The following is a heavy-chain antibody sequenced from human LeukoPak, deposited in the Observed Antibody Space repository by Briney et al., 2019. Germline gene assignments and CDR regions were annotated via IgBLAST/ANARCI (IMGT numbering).Heavy chain of an antibody. J-gene: IGHJ6*02. CDR2: ISYVGTNK. V-gene: IGHV3-30-3*01. CDR3: ARDFRYAVDV. CDR1: GFSFSDYA. Sequence: GGSLILSCAASGFSFSDYAMHWVRQAPGKGLEWVALISYVGTNKFYADSVKGRFTISRDNSQNTLSLQMNSPRAEDTALYYSARDFRYAVDVWGQGTTVTVS.